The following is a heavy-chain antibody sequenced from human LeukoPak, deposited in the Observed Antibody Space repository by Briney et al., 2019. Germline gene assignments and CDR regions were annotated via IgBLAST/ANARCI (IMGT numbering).Heavy chain of an antibody. CDR3: AIIHGYYDGSGYSVE. J-gene: IGHJ1*01. CDR1: GFASGSYC. CDR2: ITPYAGRT. Sequence: GWSLRLSCAASGFASGSYCMSWVLQAPGKGLEGGLCITPYAGRTSYAASLKGRFTISRDNPRNPLSMKLNCLTAEDTALYYCAIIHGYYDGSGYSVEGGQGTLVTVSS. V-gene: IGHV3-23*01. D-gene: IGHD3-22*01.